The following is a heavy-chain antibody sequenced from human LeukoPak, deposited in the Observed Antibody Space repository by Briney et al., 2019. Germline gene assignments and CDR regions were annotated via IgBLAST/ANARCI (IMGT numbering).Heavy chain of an antibody. CDR3: ARAGATIFGVVIEI. CDR1: GGSISSYY. J-gene: IGHJ4*02. Sequence: SGTLSLTCTVSGGSISSYYWSWIRQPAGKGLEWIGRIYTSGSTNYNPSLKSRVTMSVDTSKNQFSLKLSSVTAADTAVYYCARAGATIFGVVIEIWGQGTLVTVSS. D-gene: IGHD3-3*01. CDR2: IYTSGST. V-gene: IGHV4-4*07.